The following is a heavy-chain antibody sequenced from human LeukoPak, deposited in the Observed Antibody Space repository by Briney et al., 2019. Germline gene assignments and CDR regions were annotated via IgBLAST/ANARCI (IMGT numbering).Heavy chain of an antibody. V-gene: IGHV4-59*08. CDR3: ARQRDSSGYYERWFDP. CDR2: IYYSGST. J-gene: IGHJ5*02. D-gene: IGHD3-22*01. CDR1: GGSISSYY. Sequence: SETLSLTCTVSGGSISSYYWSWIRQPPGKGLEWIGYIYYSGSTNYNPSLKSRVTISVDTSKNQFSLKLSSVTAADTAVYYCARQRDSSGYYERWFDPWDQGTLVTVSS.